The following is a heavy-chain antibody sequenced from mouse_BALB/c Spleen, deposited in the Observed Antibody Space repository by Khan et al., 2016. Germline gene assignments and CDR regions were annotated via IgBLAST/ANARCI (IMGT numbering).Heavy chain of an antibody. V-gene: IGHV3-2*02. D-gene: IGHD3-2*01. CDR2: IIYSGST. Sequence: EVQLQESGPGLVKPSQSLSLTCTVTGYSITSDYAWNWIRQFPGNKLAWMGYIIYSGSTSYNPSLKSRISITRDTSKNQFFLQLNSVTTEDTATYYCARSGQLGLRWFAYWGQGTLVTVSA. J-gene: IGHJ3*01. CDR1: GYSITSDYA. CDR3: ARSGQLGLRWFAY.